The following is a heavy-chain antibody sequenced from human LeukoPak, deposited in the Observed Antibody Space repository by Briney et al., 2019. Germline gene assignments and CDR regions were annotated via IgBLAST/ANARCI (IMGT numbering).Heavy chain of an antibody. CDR1: GFTFSSYA. Sequence: HPGGSLRLSCAASGFTFSSYAMGWVRQAPGKGLEWVSAISGSGGSTYYADSVRGRFTISRDNSKNTLYLQMNSLRAEDTAVYYCAKAPDYYYYYMDVWGKGTTVTVSS. CDR2: ISGSGGST. CDR3: AKAPDYYYYYMDV. V-gene: IGHV3-23*01. J-gene: IGHJ6*03.